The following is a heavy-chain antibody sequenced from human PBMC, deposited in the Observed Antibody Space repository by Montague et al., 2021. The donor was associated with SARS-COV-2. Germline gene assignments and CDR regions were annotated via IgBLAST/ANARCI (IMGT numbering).Heavy chain of an antibody. D-gene: IGHD3-16*01. Sequence: SETLSLTCSVSGDSISSYYCNWIRQTPGKGLELIGYAYYFPSTNSSNTNSNPSLKSLVTISLNTSENQFSLKLSSVTAADTDVYYCARTWRFGQSYGLDIWGQGTMVTVSS. CDR2: AYYFPSTNSSNT. CDR1: GDSISSYY. V-gene: IGHV4-59*01. J-gene: IGHJ3*02. CDR3: ARTWRFGQSYGLDI.